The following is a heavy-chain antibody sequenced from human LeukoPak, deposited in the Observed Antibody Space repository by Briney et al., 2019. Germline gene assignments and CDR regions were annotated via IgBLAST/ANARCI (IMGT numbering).Heavy chain of an antibody. CDR1: GFTFSSYA. D-gene: IGHD3-22*01. J-gene: IGHJ4*02. Sequence: GGSLRLSCAASGFTFSSYAMSWVRQAPGKGLEWVSAISGSGGSTYYADSVKGRFTISRDNSKNTLYLQMNSLRAEDTAVYYCASWAPKYYYDSSGRNFDYWGQGTLVTVSS. V-gene: IGHV3-23*01. CDR3: ASWAPKYYYDSSGRNFDY. CDR2: ISGSGGST.